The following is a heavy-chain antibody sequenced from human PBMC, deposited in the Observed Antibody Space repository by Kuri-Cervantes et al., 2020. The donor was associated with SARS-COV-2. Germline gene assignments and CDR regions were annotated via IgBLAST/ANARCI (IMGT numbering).Heavy chain of an antibody. V-gene: IGHV1-2*04. CDR1: GYTFTGYY. J-gene: IGHJ2*01. CDR2: INPNSGGA. D-gene: IGHD1-7*01. Sequence: ASVKVSCKASGYTFTGYYMHWVRQAPGQGLEGMGWINPNSGGANYAQKFQGWVTMTRDTYISTAYMELSRQRSDGTAVYYCARGGITGTTGNWYFDLWGRGTLVTVSS. CDR3: ARGGITGTTGNWYFDL.